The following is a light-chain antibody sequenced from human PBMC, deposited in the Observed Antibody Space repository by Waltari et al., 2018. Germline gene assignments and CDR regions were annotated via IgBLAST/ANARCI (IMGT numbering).Light chain of an antibody. CDR2: RAS. Sequence: EIVLTQSPGTASLSPGERVTLSCRASQSVGSSSLAWYQQKPGQAPRLVIYRASRRATGIPDRFSGSGSGTDFSLTIRRLEPEDFAVYYCQQHGTLPATFGQGTKVEIK. J-gene: IGKJ1*01. V-gene: IGKV3-20*01. CDR1: QSVGSSS. CDR3: QQHGTLPAT.